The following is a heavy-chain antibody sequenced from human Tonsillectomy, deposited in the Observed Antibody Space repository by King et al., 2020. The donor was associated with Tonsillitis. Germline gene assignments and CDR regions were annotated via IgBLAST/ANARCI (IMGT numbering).Heavy chain of an antibody. CDR3: ARSYYSGYDYPTPGY. Sequence: VQLVESGGGLVQPGGSLRLSCAASGFTFTNFAMSWVRQAPGKGLEWVSGISGSGGSTYYAASVKGRFTISRDNSKNTLYLQMNGLRAEDTAVYYCARSYYSGYDYPTPGYWGRGTLLSVSS. CDR2: ISGSGGST. V-gene: IGHV3-23*04. J-gene: IGHJ4*02. D-gene: IGHD5-12*01. CDR1: GFTFTNFA.